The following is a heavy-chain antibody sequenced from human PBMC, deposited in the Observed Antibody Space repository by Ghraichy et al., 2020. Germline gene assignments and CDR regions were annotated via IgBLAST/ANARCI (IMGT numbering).Heavy chain of an antibody. CDR3: AREGRYGSGSPRGWFDP. CDR2: IKQDGSEK. V-gene: IGHV3-7*01. J-gene: IGHJ5*02. D-gene: IGHD3-10*01. CDR1: GFTFSSYW. Sequence: GGSLRLSCAASGFTFSSYWMSWVRQAPGKGLEWVANIKQDGSEKYYVDSVKGRFTISRDNAKNSLYLQMNSLRAEDTAVYYCAREGRYGSGSPRGWFDPWGQGTLVTVSS.